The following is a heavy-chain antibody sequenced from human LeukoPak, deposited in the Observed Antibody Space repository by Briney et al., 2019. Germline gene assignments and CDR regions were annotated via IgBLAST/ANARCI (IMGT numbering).Heavy chain of an antibody. D-gene: IGHD2-21*02. CDR1: GFTFSSYW. V-gene: IGHV3-74*01. CDR3: AADRYFGYYYYYMDV. J-gene: IGHJ6*03. CDR2: INSDGSST. Sequence: PGGSLRLSCAASGFTFSSYWMHWARQAPGKGLVWVSRINSDGSSTSYADSVKGRFTISRDNAKNTLYLQMNSLRAEDTAVYYCAADRYFGYYYYYMDVWGKGTTVTVSS.